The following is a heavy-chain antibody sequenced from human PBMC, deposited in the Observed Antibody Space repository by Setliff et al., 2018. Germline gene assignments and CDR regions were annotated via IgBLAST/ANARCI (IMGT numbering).Heavy chain of an antibody. Sequence: SETLSLTCTVSGDTISNYYWNWIRQPAGKGLEWIGRIYVTESTKYNPSLKSRVTLSIDTSKNQFSLKLGSVTAADAALYYCAASRAYTGAVEEWFLPKTFDFWGQGSPVTVSS. D-gene: IGHD3-10*01. CDR3: AASRAYTGAVEEWFLPKTFDF. J-gene: IGHJ4*02. CDR1: GDTISNYY. CDR2: IYVTEST. V-gene: IGHV4-4*07.